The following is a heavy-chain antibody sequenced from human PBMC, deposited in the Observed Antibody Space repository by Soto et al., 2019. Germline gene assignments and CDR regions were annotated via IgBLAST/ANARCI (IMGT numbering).Heavy chain of an antibody. V-gene: IGHV1-3*01. CDR1: GYTFTSYA. CDR2: INAGNGNT. CDR3: ASSYSSGLYPSYYYCGMDA. D-gene: IGHD6-19*01. Sequence: ASXKVSFKSSGYTFTSYAMHWMRQAPGQRLEWMGWINAGNGNTKYSQKFQGRVTITRDTSASTAYMELSSLRSEDTAVYYCASSYSSGLYPSYYYCGMDAWGQGTTVTVP. J-gene: IGHJ6*02.